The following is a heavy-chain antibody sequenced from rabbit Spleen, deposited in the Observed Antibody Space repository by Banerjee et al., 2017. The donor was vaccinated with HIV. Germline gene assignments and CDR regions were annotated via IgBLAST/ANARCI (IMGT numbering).Heavy chain of an antibody. J-gene: IGHJ4*01. CDR3: ATEFTPGVGDDWSGYFDF. V-gene: IGHV1S40*01. CDR1: GFSFSSSDY. Sequence: QSLEESGGDLVKPGASLTLTCTASGFSFSSSDYMCWVRQAPGKGLEWIACIAGSSSGFTYSATWAKGRFTCSKTSSTTVTLQMTSLTVADTATYFCATEFTPGVGDDWSGYFDFWGPGTLVTVS. D-gene: IGHD2-1*01. CDR2: IAGSSSGFT.